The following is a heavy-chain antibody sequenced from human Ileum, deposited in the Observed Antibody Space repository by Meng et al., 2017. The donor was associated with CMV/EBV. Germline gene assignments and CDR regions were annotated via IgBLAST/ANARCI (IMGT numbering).Heavy chain of an antibody. J-gene: IGHJ4*02. D-gene: IGHD2-15*01. CDR3: AKERGGGGSFDY. V-gene: IGHV3-33*06. CDR2: IWYDGSNE. Sequence: CAASGFTFSRYGMHWVRQAPGKGLEWVAVIWYDGSNEYYADSVKGRFTISRDNSKNTLYLQMNSLRAEDTAVFYCAKERGGGGSFDYWGQGTLVTVSS. CDR1: GFTFSRYG.